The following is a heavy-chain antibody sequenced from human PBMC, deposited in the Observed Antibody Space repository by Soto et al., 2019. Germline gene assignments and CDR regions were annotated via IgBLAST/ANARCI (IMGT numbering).Heavy chain of an antibody. D-gene: IGHD3-10*01. V-gene: IGHV3-74*01. CDR1: GFTFTGSW. Sequence: EVQLVESGGGLVQPGGSQRLSCAASGFTFTGSWMHWVRQAPGKGLVWVSRINGDGSGTSYADFVKGRFIISRDDAKNTLFLQMNGLRAEDTAVYYCARGIFGSGTANDYWGQGTLVTVSS. CDR3: ARGIFGSGTANDY. J-gene: IGHJ4*02. CDR2: INGDGSGT.